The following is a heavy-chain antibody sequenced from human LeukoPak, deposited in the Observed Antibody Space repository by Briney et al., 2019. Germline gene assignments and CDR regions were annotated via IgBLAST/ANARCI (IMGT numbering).Heavy chain of an antibody. V-gene: IGHV3-11*06. Sequence: PGGSLRLSCAASGFIFSDYYMSWIRQAPGKGLEWLSYISSSSRHINYADSVKGRFTTSRDNAKKSLYLQMNSLRAEDTALYYCARGGGDVPIDYWGQGTLVTVSS. CDR1: GFIFSDYY. J-gene: IGHJ4*02. CDR2: ISSSSRHI. CDR3: ARGGGDVPIDY. D-gene: IGHD2-21*02.